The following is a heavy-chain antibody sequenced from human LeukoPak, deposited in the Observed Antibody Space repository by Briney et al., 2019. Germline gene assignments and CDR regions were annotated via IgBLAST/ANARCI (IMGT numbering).Heavy chain of an antibody. D-gene: IGHD3-22*01. V-gene: IGHV3-53*01. CDR1: GFDVSSHH. J-gene: IGHJ3*02. CDR3: ARGGRGSAAVVAPRSFDI. CDR2: TYTRGNS. Sequence: GGSLRLSCAASGFDVSSHHMVWVRQAPGKGLEWVSVTYTRGNSYYTDSVKGRFIISRDTSKNTMDLQMNSLRPEDSALCFCARGGRGSAAVVAPRSFDIWGQGTMVAVSS.